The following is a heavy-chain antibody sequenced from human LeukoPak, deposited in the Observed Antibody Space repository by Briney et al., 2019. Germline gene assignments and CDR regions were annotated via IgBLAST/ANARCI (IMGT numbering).Heavy chain of an antibody. Sequence: GASVKVSCKASGYIFTSYGISWVRQAPGQGLEWMGWISAYNGNTNYAQKLQGRVTMTTDTSTSTAYMELRSLRSDATAVYYCARGGPAARLITFGGVTDYWGQGTLVTVSS. V-gene: IGHV1-18*01. J-gene: IGHJ4*02. CDR3: ARGGPAARLITFGGVTDY. D-gene: IGHD3-16*01. CDR2: ISAYNGNT. CDR1: GYIFTSYG.